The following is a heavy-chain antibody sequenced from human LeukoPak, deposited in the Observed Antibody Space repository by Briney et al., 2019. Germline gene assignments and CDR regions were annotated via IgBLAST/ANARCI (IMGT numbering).Heavy chain of an antibody. CDR1: GFTFSSYG. V-gene: IGHV3-23*01. CDR3: AKDHVNAGRLDY. D-gene: IGHD6-13*01. CDR2: ITGTSGRT. Sequence: PGGTLRLSCAASGFTFSSYGMNWVRQAPGKGLEWVSLITGTSGRTYYAASVKGRFTISRDNSKNTVYLQMDNLRAEDTALYYCAKDHVNAGRLDYWGQGTPVTVSS. J-gene: IGHJ4*02.